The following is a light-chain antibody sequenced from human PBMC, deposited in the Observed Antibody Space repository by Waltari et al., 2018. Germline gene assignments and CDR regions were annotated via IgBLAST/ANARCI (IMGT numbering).Light chain of an antibody. CDR2: DGS. V-gene: IGKV1-39*01. CDR3: HQRYAHSPWT. CDR1: QSISSY. Sequence: CRASQSISSYFLCYQQKPPNHPPLLLYDGSSCKSAGRPRLSSSGSLRAFSLTIISLQAQEFAAFYCHQRYAHSPWTFGQGTKVEIK. J-gene: IGKJ1*01.